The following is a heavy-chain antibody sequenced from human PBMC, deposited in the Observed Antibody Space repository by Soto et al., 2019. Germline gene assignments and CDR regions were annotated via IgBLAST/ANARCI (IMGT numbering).Heavy chain of an antibody. D-gene: IGHD2-15*01. J-gene: IGHJ3*02. Sequence: EVQLVESGGGLVQPGGSQRLSCAASGFTFSTYWMHWVRQAPGKGLVWVSRINSDGSSTSYADSVKGRFSISRDKAKNTLYLQMNSLRAEDTAMYYCARVRCSGGSCRDAYDIWGQGTMVTVSS. CDR1: GFTFSTYW. CDR3: ARVRCSGGSCRDAYDI. CDR2: INSDGSST. V-gene: IGHV3-74*01.